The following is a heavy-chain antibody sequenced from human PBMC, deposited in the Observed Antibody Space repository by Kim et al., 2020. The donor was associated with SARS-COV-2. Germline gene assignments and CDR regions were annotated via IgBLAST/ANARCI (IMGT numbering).Heavy chain of an antibody. CDR3: ARGRGYCGGDCYSPFDY. CDR1: GFTFSSYA. CDR2: ISYDGSNK. D-gene: IGHD2-21*02. J-gene: IGHJ4*02. Sequence: GGSLRLSCAASGFTFSSYAMHWVRQAPGKGLEWVAVISYDGSNKYYADSVKGRFTISRDNSKNTLYLQMNSLRAEDTAVYYCARGRGYCGGDCYSPFDYWGQGTLVTVSS. V-gene: IGHV3-30-3*01.